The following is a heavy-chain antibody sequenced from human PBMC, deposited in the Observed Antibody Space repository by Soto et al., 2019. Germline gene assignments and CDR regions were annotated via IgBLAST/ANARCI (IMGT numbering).Heavy chain of an antibody. CDR2: IGGGDDDR. V-gene: IGHV3-23*01. Sequence: GTLRPSGTASGSRLCINAMSGVRQAPGKGLEWVSSIGGGDDDRYYADSVKRRFIISRDNSKSTVSLQMNGLRAEDTAVYYCAKDRLDHNSVWDPFDIWGQGTKVTVS. CDR1: GSRLCINA. D-gene: IGHD6-19*01. CDR3: AKDRLDHNSVWDPFDI. J-gene: IGHJ3*02.